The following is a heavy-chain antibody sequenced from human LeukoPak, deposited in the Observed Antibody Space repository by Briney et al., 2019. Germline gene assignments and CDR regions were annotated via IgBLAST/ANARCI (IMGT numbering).Heavy chain of an antibody. CDR3: ARDKGGLWFGELLPFDY. D-gene: IGHD3-10*01. V-gene: IGHV1-18*01. Sequence: RRASVKVSCKASGYTFTSYGISWVRQAPGQGLEWMGWISAYNGNTNYAQKLQGRVTMTTDTSTSTAYMELRSLRSDDTAVYYCARDKGGLWFGELLPFDYWGQGTLVTVSS. J-gene: IGHJ4*02. CDR1: GYTFTSYG. CDR2: ISAYNGNT.